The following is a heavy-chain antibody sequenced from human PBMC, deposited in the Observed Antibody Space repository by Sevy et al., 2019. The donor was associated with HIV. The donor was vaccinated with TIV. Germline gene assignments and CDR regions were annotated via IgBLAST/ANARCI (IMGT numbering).Heavy chain of an antibody. CDR1: GFTFSSYG. J-gene: IGHJ6*02. V-gene: IGHV3-30*18. CDR2: ISYDGSNK. D-gene: IGHD6-19*01. Sequence: GGSLRLSCAASGFTFSSYGMHWVRQAPGKGLEWVEVISYDGSNKYYADSVKGRFTISRDNSKNTLYLQMNSLRAEDTAVYYCAKRVAGTTTNYGMDVWGQGTTVTVSS. CDR3: AKRVAGTTTNYGMDV.